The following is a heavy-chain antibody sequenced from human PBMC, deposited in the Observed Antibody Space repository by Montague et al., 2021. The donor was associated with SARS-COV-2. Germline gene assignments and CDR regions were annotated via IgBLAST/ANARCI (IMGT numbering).Heavy chain of an antibody. D-gene: IGHD6-25*01. CDR3: AKGAAKTFYYNGMDV. CDR1: GFTFGDYA. V-gene: IGHV3-9*01. Sequence: SLRLSCAASGFTFGDYALHWVRQAPGKGLEWVSAISWNSGYIDYAGSVKGRFTISRDNDKNSLYLEMNSLSAEDTALNYCAKGAAKTFYYNGMDVWGQGTTVTVSS. CDR2: ISWNSGYI. J-gene: IGHJ6*02.